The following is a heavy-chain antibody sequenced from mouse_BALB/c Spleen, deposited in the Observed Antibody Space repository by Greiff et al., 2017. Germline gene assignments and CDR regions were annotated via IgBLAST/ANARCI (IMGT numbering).Heavy chain of an antibody. D-gene: IGHD3-3*01. J-gene: IGHJ2*01. CDR2: IDPENGDT. Sequence: EVQLQQSGAELVRSGASVKLSCTASGFNIKDYYMHWVKQRPEQGLEWIGWIDPENGDTEYAPKFQGKATMTADTSSNTAYLQLSSLTSEDTAVYYCARGDWGIFDYWGQGTTLTVSS. V-gene: IGHV14-4*02. CDR1: GFNIKDYY. CDR3: ARGDWGIFDY.